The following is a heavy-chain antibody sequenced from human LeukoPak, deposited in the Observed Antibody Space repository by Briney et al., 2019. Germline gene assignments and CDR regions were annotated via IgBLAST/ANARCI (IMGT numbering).Heavy chain of an antibody. CDR2: INQDGSEE. Sequence: GGSLRLSCTASGFTFSNSWMSWARQAPGRGLEWVANINQDGSEEYFVDSVKGRFTISRDNAKNSLYLQMNSLRAEDTAVYYCARPLFTSGWYWVYWGQGTLVTVSS. CDR3: ARPLFTSGWYWVY. J-gene: IGHJ4*02. CDR1: GFTFSNSW. D-gene: IGHD6-19*01. V-gene: IGHV3-7*05.